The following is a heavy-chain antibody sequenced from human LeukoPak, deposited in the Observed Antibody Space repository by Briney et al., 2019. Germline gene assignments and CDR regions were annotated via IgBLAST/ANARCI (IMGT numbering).Heavy chain of an antibody. D-gene: IGHD5-18*01. J-gene: IGHJ4*02. Sequence: GGSLRLSCAASGFTFSSYAMGWVRQPPGKGLEWVSIIYSGGGTYYADSVKGRFTISRDNSKNTLYLQMNSLRAEDTAVYYCARGGHNYGSYDYWGQGTLVTVSS. CDR1: GFTFSSYA. CDR2: IYSGGGT. V-gene: IGHV3-53*01. CDR3: ARGGHNYGSYDY.